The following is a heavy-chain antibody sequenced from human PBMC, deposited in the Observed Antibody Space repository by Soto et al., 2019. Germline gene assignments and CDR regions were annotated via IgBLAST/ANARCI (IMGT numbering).Heavy chain of an antibody. CDR1: GFTFTSSA. CDR3: AAVDYYDSSGYQEGFDY. J-gene: IGHJ4*02. D-gene: IGHD3-22*01. Sequence: SVKVSCKASGFTFTSSAVQWGRQARGQRLEWIGWIVVGSGNTNYAQKFQERVTITRDMSTSTAYMELSSLRSEDTAVYYCAAVDYYDSSGYQEGFDYWGQGTLVTVSS. V-gene: IGHV1-58*01. CDR2: IVVGSGNT.